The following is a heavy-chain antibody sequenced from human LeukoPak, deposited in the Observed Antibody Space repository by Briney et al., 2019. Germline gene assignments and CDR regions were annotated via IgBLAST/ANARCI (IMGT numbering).Heavy chain of an antibody. CDR3: ARSFRKVVVAATGYNWFDP. D-gene: IGHD2-15*01. V-gene: IGHV4-59*01. CDR2: IYYSGST. CDR1: GGPISSYY. Sequence: PSETLSLTCTVSGGPISSYYWSWIRQPPGKGLEWIGYIYYSGSTNYNPSLKSRVTISVDTSKNQFSLKLSSVTAADTAVYYCARSFRKVVVAATGYNWFDPWGQGTLVTVSS. J-gene: IGHJ5*02.